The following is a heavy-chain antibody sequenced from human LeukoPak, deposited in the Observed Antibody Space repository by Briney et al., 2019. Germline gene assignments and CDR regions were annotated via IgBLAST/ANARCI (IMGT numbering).Heavy chain of an antibody. D-gene: IGHD5-24*01. J-gene: IGHJ4*02. CDR3: ASCRDGCNSNY. CDR1: GFTFSSYS. V-gene: IGHV3-21*01. CDR2: ISSSSSYI. Sequence: GGSLRLSCAASGFTFSSYSMNWVRQAPGKGLEWVSSISSSSSYIYYADSVKGRFTISRDNAKNSLYLQMNSLRAEDAAVYYCASCRDGCNSNYWGQGTLVTVSS.